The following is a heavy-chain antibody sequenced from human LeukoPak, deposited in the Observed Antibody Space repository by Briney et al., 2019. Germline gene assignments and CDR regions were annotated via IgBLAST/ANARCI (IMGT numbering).Heavy chain of an antibody. CDR1: GGSFSGYY. CDR3: ARDLRSYCSSTSCYAGYYYYYYMDV. V-gene: IGHV4-59*01. CDR2: IYYSGST. J-gene: IGHJ6*03. Sequence: SEALSLTCAVYGGSFSGYYWSWIRQPPGKGLEWIGYIYYSGSTNYNPSLKSRVTISVDTSKNQFSLKLSSVTAADTAVYYCARDLRSYCSSTSCYAGYYYYYYMDVWGKGTTVTVSS. D-gene: IGHD2-2*01.